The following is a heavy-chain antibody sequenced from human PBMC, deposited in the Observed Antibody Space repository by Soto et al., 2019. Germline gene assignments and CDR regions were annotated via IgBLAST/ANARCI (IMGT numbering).Heavy chain of an antibody. D-gene: IGHD3-10*01. Sequence: QVQLMQSGAEVKKPGSSVKVSCKASGGTFSSYAISWVRQAPGQGLEWMGGIIPIFGTANYAQKFQGRVTITADESTSTAYMELSSLRSEDTAVYYCARVSEPRARGVGNWFDPWGQGTLVTVSS. CDR2: IIPIFGTA. CDR3: ARVSEPRARGVGNWFDP. J-gene: IGHJ5*02. V-gene: IGHV1-69*01. CDR1: GGTFSSYA.